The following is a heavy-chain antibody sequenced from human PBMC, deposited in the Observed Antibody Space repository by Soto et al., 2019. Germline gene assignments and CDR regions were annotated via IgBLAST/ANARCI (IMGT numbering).Heavy chain of an antibody. V-gene: IGHV4-31*03. CDR1: GGSISSGGYY. Sequence: QVQLQESGPGLVKPSQTLSLTCTVSGGSISSGGYYWSWIRQHPGKGLECIGYIYYSGSTYYNPSLKSRVTKPVDTSKNQCSPKLSSVTAADKAVYSCARAIVVVPGQEGGNWFDPWDQGTLVTVSS. J-gene: IGHJ5*02. D-gene: IGHD2-2*01. CDR3: ARAIVVVPGQEGGNWFDP. CDR2: IYYSGST.